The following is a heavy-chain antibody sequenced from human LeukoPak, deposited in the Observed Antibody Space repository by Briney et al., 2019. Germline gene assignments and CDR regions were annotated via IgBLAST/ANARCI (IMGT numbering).Heavy chain of an antibody. V-gene: IGHV3-23*01. CDR3: AKVRGYYGSGSNMDV. CDR1: GFTFSSYA. D-gene: IGHD3-10*01. J-gene: IGHJ6*03. Sequence: GGSLRLSCAASGFTFSSYAMNWVRQAPGKGLEWVSAISGSGGSTYYADSVKGRFTISRDNSKNTLYLQMNSLRAEDPAVYYCAKVRGYYGSGSNMDVWGKGTTVTVSS. CDR2: ISGSGGST.